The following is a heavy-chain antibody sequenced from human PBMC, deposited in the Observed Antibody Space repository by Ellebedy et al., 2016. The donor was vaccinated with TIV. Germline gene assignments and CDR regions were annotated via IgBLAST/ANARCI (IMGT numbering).Heavy chain of an antibody. D-gene: IGHD6-13*01. V-gene: IGHV4-39*01. J-gene: IGHJ4*02. Sequence: SETLSLTCTVSGGSISSSSYYWGWIRQPPGKVLEWIGSIYYSGSTYYNPSLKSRVTISVDTSKNQFSLRLSSVTAADTAVYYCARHRGSSWYPYYFDYWGQGTLVTVSS. CDR3: ARHRGSSWYPYYFDY. CDR1: GGSISSSSYY. CDR2: IYYSGST.